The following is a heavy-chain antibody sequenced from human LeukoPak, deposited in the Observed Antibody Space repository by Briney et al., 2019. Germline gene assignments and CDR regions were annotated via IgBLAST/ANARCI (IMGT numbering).Heavy chain of an antibody. J-gene: IGHJ5*02. Sequence: PSETLSLTCTVSGGSISSSNYYWGWIRQPPGKGLEWIGSIYYSGSTYDNPSLKSRVTISVDTSKNRFSLKLSSVTAADTAVYYCARYCSSTSCYYTFDPWGQGTLVTVSS. D-gene: IGHD2-2*01. CDR3: ARYCSSTSCYYTFDP. V-gene: IGHV4-39*01. CDR2: IYYSGST. CDR1: GGSISSSNYY.